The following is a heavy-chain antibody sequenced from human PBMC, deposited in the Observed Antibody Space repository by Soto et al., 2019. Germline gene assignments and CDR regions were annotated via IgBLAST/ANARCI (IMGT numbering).Heavy chain of an antibody. V-gene: IGHV1-3*01. Sequence: GASVKVSCKASGYTFTSYAIHWVRQAPGQRLEWMGWINAGNGNTKYSQKFQGRVTITRDTSARTAYMELSSLRSEDSAVYYCARDPPYGSGSNLPGFDYWGQGTLVTVS. D-gene: IGHD3-10*01. CDR3: ARDPPYGSGSNLPGFDY. CDR1: GYTFTSYA. J-gene: IGHJ4*02. CDR2: INAGNGNT.